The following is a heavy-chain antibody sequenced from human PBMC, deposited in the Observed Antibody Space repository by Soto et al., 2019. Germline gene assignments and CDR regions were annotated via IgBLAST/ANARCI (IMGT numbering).Heavy chain of an antibody. V-gene: IGHV4-61*01. J-gene: IGHJ6*02. Sequence: QVQLQESGPGLVKPSETLSLTCTVSGGSISSINNHFSNHYCSWIRLSPGKGLEWIGYISNIGFNRYNPPLKRRGNILVDTFKNQFSLKLTSVAAADTAGYYCTAPGIGGLHGLVDVWGQGTTVTVSS. CDR3: TAPGIGGLHGLVDV. CDR1: GGSISSINNHFSNHY. D-gene: IGHD3-16*01. CDR2: ISNIGFN.